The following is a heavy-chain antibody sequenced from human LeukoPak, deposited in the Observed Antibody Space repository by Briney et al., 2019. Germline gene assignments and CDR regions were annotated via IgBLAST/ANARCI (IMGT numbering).Heavy chain of an antibody. J-gene: IGHJ4*02. CDR2: ISSSSSYI. D-gene: IGHD2-2*03. Sequence: GGSLRLSCAASGFTLSSYSMNWVRQAPGKGLEWVSSISSSSSYIYYGDSVKGRFTISRDNAKNSLYLQMNSLRAEDTAVYYCARQRLDNYFDYWGQGTLVTVSS. CDR1: GFTLSSYS. V-gene: IGHV3-21*01. CDR3: ARQRLDNYFDY.